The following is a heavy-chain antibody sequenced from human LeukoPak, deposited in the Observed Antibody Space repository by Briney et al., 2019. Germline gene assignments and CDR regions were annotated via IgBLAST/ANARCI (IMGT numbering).Heavy chain of an antibody. V-gene: IGHV3-30*03. J-gene: IGHJ4*02. Sequence: GGSLRLSCAASGFTFSSYGMHWVRQAPGKGLEWVAVISYDGSNKYYADSVKGRFTISRDNSKNTLYLQMNSLRAEDTAVYYCARDSLNYYDSSGYYYFDYWGQGTLVTVSS. CDR2: ISYDGSNK. CDR1: GFTFSSYG. CDR3: ARDSLNYYDSSGYYYFDY. D-gene: IGHD3-22*01.